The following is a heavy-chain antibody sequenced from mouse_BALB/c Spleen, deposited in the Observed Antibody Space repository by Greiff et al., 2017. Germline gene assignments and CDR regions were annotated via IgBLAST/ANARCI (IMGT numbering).Heavy chain of an antibody. D-gene: IGHD1-1*01. CDR1: GFSLTSYG. CDR2: IWSGGST. J-gene: IGHJ4*01. Sequence: VQGVESGPGLVQPSQSLSITCTVSGFSLTSYGVHWVRQSPGKGLEWLGVIWSGGSTDYNAAFISRLSISKDNSKSQVFFKMNSLQANDTAIYYCARKGDYYGSSYGSAMDYWGQGTSVTVSS. V-gene: IGHV2-2*02. CDR3: ARKGDYYGSSYGSAMDY.